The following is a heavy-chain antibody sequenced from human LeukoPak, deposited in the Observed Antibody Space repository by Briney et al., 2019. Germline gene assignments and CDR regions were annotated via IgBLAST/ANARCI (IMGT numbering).Heavy chain of an antibody. CDR1: GFPFSSYA. V-gene: IGHV3-23*01. CDR3: AKLISRSGTTAFFDY. D-gene: IGHD1-7*01. Sequence: GSLRLSFAASGFPFSSYAMSWVRQAPGKGLEWVSAISGSGGSTYYADSVKGRFTISRDNSKNTLYLQMNSLRAEDTAVYYCAKLISRSGTTAFFDYWGQGTLVTVSS. CDR2: ISGSGGST. J-gene: IGHJ4*02.